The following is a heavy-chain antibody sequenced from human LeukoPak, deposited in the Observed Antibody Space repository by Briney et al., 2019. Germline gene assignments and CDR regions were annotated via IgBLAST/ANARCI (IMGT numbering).Heavy chain of an antibody. Sequence: GGSLRLSCAASGFTFSSYGMHWVRQATGKGLEWVSAIGTAGDTYYPGSVKGRFTISRENAKNSLYLQMNSLRAEDTAVYYCARGSSSLDFDYWGQGTLVTVSS. CDR3: ARGSSSLDFDY. CDR2: IGTAGDT. V-gene: IGHV3-13*01. CDR1: GFTFSSYG. D-gene: IGHD6-6*01. J-gene: IGHJ4*02.